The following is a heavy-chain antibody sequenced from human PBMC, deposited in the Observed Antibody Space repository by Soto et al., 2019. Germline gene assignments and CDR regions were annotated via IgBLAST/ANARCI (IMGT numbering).Heavy chain of an antibody. CDR1: GGTFSSYA. V-gene: IGHV1-69*13. J-gene: IGHJ5*02. D-gene: IGHD2-2*01. Sequence: EASVKVSCKSSGGTFSSYAISWVRQAPGQGLEWMGGIIPIFGTANYAQKFQGRVTITADESTSTAYMELRSLRSDDTAVYYCARDRSVRGVVPALSGDNWFDPWGQGTLVTVSS. CDR3: ARDRSVRGVVPALSGDNWFDP. CDR2: IIPIFGTA.